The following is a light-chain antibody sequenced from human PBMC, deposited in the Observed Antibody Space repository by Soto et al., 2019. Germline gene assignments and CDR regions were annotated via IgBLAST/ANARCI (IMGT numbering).Light chain of an antibody. CDR1: SSDVGSYNY. Sequence: QSALTQPASVSGSPGQSITISCTGTSSDVGSYNYVSWYQHHPGKAPKLMIYDVSNRPSGVSNRFSGSKSGNTASLTISGLQAEDEADYYCSSYSSSITLAFDGGTQLTVL. CDR3: SSYSSSITLA. CDR2: DVS. V-gene: IGLV2-14*03. J-gene: IGLJ2*01.